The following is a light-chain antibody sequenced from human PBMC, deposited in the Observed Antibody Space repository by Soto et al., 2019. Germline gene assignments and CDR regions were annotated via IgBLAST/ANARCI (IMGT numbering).Light chain of an antibody. J-gene: IGKJ5*01. CDR1: QSVSSY. CDR3: QQRSNWPPSIT. CDR2: DAS. V-gene: IGKV3-11*01. Sequence: EIVFTQSPCTLSLSPGERATLSCRASQSVSSYLAWYQQKPGQAPRLLIYDASNRATGIPARFSGSGSGTDFTLTISSLEPEDFAVYYCQQRSNWPPSITFGQGTRLDIK.